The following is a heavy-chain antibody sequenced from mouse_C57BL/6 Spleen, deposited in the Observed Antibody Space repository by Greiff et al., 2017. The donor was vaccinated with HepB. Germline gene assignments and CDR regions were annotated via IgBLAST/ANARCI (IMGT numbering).Heavy chain of an antibody. CDR1: GYTFTSYW. Sequence: QVQLQQSGAELVMPGASVKLSCKASGYTFTSYWMHWVKQRPGQGLEWIGEIDPSDSYTNYNQKFKGKSTLTVDKSSSTAYMQLSSLTSEDSAVYYCARGDSNYAPWFAYWGQGTLVTVSA. CDR2: IDPSDSYT. J-gene: IGHJ3*01. CDR3: ARGDSNYAPWFAY. V-gene: IGHV1-69*01. D-gene: IGHD2-5*01.